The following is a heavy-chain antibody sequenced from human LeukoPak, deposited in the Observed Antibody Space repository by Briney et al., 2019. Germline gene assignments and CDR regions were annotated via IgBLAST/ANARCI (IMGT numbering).Heavy chain of an antibody. CDR2: ISWNSVKI. D-gene: IGHD6-6*01. CDR1: GFTFDDYA. V-gene: IGHV3-9*03. J-gene: IGHJ3*02. CDR3: AKAHRYSTSADAFDI. Sequence: GRSLRLSCAASGFTFDDYAMHWVRHAPGKGLEWVSGISWNSVKIGYADSVQGRFTISRDNAKNSLYLQMNSLRAEDMALYYCAKAHRYSTSADAFDIWGQGTMVTVSS.